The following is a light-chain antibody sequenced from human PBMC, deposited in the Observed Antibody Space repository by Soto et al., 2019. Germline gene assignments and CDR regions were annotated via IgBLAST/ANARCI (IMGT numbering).Light chain of an antibody. Sequence: QSVLTQPASVSGSPGQSITISCTGTSNDIGANDYVSWYQHHPGQAPKILIYEAANRPSGVSHRFSGSKSGNTASLTISGLQAADEADYFCTSYTSTSTLVFGGGTKLTVL. CDR3: TSYTSTSTLV. CDR1: SNDIGANDY. V-gene: IGLV2-14*01. CDR2: EAA. J-gene: IGLJ2*01.